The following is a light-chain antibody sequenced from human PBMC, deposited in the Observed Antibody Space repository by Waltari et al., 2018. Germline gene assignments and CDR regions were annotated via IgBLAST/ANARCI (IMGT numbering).Light chain of an antibody. V-gene: IGKV1-27*01. CDR2: AAS. J-gene: IGKJ4*01. CDR1: QGISNY. CDR3: QEYNSGPLT. Sequence: DIQMTQSPSSLSTSVGDRVTITCRASQGISNYLAWYQQKSGKVPNLLIYAASTLQSGVPSRFSGRGSETDFTLTISSLQPEDVATYYCQEYNSGPLTFGGGTKVEIK.